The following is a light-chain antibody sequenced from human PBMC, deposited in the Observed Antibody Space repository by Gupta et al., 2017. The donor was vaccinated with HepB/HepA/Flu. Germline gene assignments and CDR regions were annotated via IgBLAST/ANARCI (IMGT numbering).Light chain of an antibody. CDR1: KLGDKF. Sequence: SYELTQPPSLSVSPGQTASITCSGDKLGDKFTCWYQQRPGQSPVLVIYQDTKRPSGIPERFSGSISGRTATLTISGTQAMDEADYYCQTWDTGTVVFGGGTKLTVL. CDR2: QDT. J-gene: IGLJ2*01. CDR3: QTWDTGTVV. V-gene: IGLV3-1*01.